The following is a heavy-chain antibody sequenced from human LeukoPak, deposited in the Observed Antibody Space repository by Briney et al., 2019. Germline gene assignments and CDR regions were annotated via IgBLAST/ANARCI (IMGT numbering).Heavy chain of an antibody. Sequence: ASVKLSCKASGYTFTAYYIHCVRQAPGQGLEWMGWINPNSGGTNYAQKFQERVTMTRDTSITTASMELSRLRSDEPAVFYCARGSEYFGSGTHDYFDYWGEGTLVTVSS. J-gene: IGHJ4*02. V-gene: IGHV1-2*02. D-gene: IGHD3-10*01. CDR2: INPNSGGT. CDR3: ARGSEYFGSGTHDYFDY. CDR1: GYTFTAYY.